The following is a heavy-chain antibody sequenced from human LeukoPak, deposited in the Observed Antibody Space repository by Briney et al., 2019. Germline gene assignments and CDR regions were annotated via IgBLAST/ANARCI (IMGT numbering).Heavy chain of an antibody. D-gene: IGHD6-13*01. J-gene: IGHJ4*02. Sequence: GGSLRLSCAASGFTFSSYSMNWVRQAPGKGLEWVSYISSSSSTIYYADSVKGRFTTSRDNAKNSLYLQMNSLRAEDTAVYYCARDRWYRYWGQGTLVTVSS. CDR3: ARDRWYRY. CDR1: GFTFSSYS. V-gene: IGHV3-48*01. CDR2: ISSSSSTI.